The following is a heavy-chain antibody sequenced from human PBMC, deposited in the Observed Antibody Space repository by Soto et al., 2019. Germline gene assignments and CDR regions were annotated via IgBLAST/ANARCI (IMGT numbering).Heavy chain of an antibody. D-gene: IGHD2-15*01. CDR1: GFTFSRSS. CDR2: IIGSVGRT. CDR3: AKAERCNGSICYFGQ. J-gene: IGHJ4*02. V-gene: IGHV3-23*01. Sequence: VQLLESGGALLQPGGSPRLSCAASGFTFSRSSMSWVRQAPGKGLEWVSGIIGSVGRTDYAESVKGRFTISRDNSKDTLYLQMNSLRVEDTALYYCAKAERCNGSICYFGQWGQGTLVTVSS.